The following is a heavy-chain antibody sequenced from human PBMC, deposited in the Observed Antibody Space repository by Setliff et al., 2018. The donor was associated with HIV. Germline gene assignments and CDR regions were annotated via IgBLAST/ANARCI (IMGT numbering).Heavy chain of an antibody. CDR3: ARHVLVTRDVRYFDY. V-gene: IGHV5-51*01. J-gene: IGHJ4*02. CDR2: VYPRDSKA. CDR1: GYSFTTYY. Sequence: GESLKISCQGSGYSFTTYYIGRVRQMPGKGLEWMGLVYPRDSKAQYSPSFEGQVTFSVDTSISTAYLHWSSLKASDTAMYYCARHVLVTRDVRYFDYWGQGTLVTVSS. D-gene: IGHD2-21*02.